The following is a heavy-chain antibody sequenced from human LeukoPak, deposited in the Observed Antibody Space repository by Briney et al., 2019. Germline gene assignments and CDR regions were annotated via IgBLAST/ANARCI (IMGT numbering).Heavy chain of an antibody. CDR3: ARGDGEIAAAQIDY. Sequence: EGSLRLSCAASGFTFSTYASDWVRQAPGKGLEWISSISGGGATTTYADSVKGRFTISRDNPNNTLFLQMNSLRAYDTAVYYCARGDGEIAAAQIDYWGQGTLVTVSS. CDR1: GFTFSTYA. CDR2: ISGGGATT. V-gene: IGHV3-23*01. J-gene: IGHJ4*02. D-gene: IGHD6-13*01.